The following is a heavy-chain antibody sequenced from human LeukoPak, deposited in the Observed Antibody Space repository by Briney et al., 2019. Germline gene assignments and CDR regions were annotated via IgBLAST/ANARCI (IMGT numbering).Heavy chain of an antibody. CDR3: ARVSYDFWSGYAFNYYYYYMDV. CDR2: INPDSGGT. Sequence: ASVKVSCKASGYTFTGYYMHWVRQAPGQGLEWMGRINPDSGGTNYAQNFQGRVTMTRDTSINTAYMELTRLTSDDTAVYYCARVSYDFWSGYAFNYYYYYMDVWGKGTTVTVSS. V-gene: IGHV1-2*06. CDR1: GYTFTGYY. D-gene: IGHD3-3*01. J-gene: IGHJ6*03.